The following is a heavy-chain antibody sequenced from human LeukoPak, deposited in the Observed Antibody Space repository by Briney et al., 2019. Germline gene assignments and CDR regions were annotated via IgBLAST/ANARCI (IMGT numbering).Heavy chain of an antibody. CDR1: GSTFSSYE. Sequence: GGSLRLSCAASGSTFSSYEMNWVRQAPGKGLEWVSYISSSGSTIYYADSVKGRFTISRDNAKNSLYLQMNSLRAEDTAVYYCARRSMGHFDYWGQGTLVTVSS. D-gene: IGHD2/OR15-2a*01. CDR2: ISSSGSTI. J-gene: IGHJ4*02. CDR3: ARRSMGHFDY. V-gene: IGHV3-48*03.